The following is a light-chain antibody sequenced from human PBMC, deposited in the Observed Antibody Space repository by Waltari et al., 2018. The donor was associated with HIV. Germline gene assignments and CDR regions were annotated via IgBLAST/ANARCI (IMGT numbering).Light chain of an antibody. CDR3: QQYYSTPLT. J-gene: IGKJ4*01. CDR1: QSVLYSSNNKNY. CDR2: WAS. V-gene: IGKV4-1*01. Sequence: DIVMTQSPDSLAVSLGERATINCKSSQSVLYSSNNKNYLAWYQQKPGQPPKLLISWASTRESGVPDRFSGSGSGTDFTLTISSLQAEYVAVYYCQQYYSTPLTFGGGTKVEIK.